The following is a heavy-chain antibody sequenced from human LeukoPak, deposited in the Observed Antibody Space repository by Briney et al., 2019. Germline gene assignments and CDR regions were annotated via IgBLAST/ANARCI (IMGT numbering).Heavy chain of an antibody. J-gene: IGHJ4*02. Sequence: SETLSLTCSVHGSSFTGYYWSWIRQPPGKGLEWIWERNHRGSSYFNPSFESRVTISLDTSRKQFSLNLTSVTAADTAFYYCARGSGSYSGAADYWGQGTLVTVSS. D-gene: IGHD6-19*01. V-gene: IGHV4-34*01. CDR3: ARGSGSYSGAADY. CDR1: GSSFTGYY. CDR2: RNHRGSS.